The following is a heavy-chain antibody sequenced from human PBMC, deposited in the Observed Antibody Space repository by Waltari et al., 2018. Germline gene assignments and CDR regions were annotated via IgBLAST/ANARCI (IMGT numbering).Heavy chain of an antibody. Sequence: QVQLQESGPGLAKPSETLSLNCAVSGYSISSSYYWGWIRQPPGKGREWIGSIYHSGSTYYNPSLKSQVTISVDTSKNQFSLKLSSVTAADTAVYYCARQIITMIVVVPYFDYWGQGTLVTVSS. CDR1: GYSISSSYY. J-gene: IGHJ4*02. D-gene: IGHD3-22*01. V-gene: IGHV4-38-2*01. CDR3: ARQIITMIVVVPYFDY. CDR2: IYHSGST.